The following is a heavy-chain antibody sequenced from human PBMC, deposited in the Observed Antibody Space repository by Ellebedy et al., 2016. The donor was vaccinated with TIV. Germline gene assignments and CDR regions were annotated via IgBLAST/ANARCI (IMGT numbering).Heavy chain of an antibody. V-gene: IGHV1-69*04. D-gene: IGHD3-10*01. J-gene: IGHJ6*02. CDR2: IIPSVDIT. CDR3: ATAGGITMVRGPISHEAALLRGYYYYGMDV. CDR1: GGTFNSNA. Sequence: AASVKVSCKASGGTFNSNAISWVRQAPGQGLEWMGKIIPSVDITTYAQKFQGRVTMTVDKSTTTVYMDLSSLKSEDTAVYYCATAGGITMVRGPISHEAALLRGYYYYGMDVWGQGTTVTVSS.